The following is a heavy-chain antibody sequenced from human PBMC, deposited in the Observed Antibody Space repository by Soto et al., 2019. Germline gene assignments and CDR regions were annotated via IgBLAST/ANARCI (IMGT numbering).Heavy chain of an antibody. CDR2: IKSKTEGGTT. Sequence: EVQLVESGGGLVKPGGSLRLSCAASGFTFSSAWVNWVRQAPGKGLEWVGRIKSKTEGGTTDYAAPVNGRFNISRDDSVDTMYLQMNSLKTEDTAVYYCTTAPARGCHWGQGTQVTVSS. D-gene: IGHD3-10*01. CDR1: GFTFSSAW. V-gene: IGHV3-15*01. CDR3: TTAPARGCH. J-gene: IGHJ4*02.